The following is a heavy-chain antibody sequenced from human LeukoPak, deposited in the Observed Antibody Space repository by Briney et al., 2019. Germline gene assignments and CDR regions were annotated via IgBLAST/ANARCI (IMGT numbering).Heavy chain of an antibody. J-gene: IGHJ4*02. CDR2: IYYSGST. Sequence: PSETLSLTCTVSGGSISSSSYYWGWIRQPPGKGLEWIGSIYYSGSTYYNPSLKSRVTISVDTSKNQFSLKLSSVTAADTAVYYCARSRGAAAYYFDYWGQGTLVTVSS. D-gene: IGHD6-13*01. V-gene: IGHV4-39*07. CDR1: GGSISSSSYY. CDR3: ARSRGAAAYYFDY.